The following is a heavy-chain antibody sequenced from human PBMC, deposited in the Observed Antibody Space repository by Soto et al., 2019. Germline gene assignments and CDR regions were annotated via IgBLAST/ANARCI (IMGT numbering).Heavy chain of an antibody. D-gene: IGHD2-15*01. CDR2: IFPLTDIP. V-gene: IGHV1-69*04. Sequence: GASVKVSCKASGGTFRNYPINWVRQAPGQGLEWMGSIFPLTDIPDYAQNFQARLTISADKSTSTAYMELSSLTSDDTAMYFCARGPLAVLNYFEPWGQGTLVTVSS. J-gene: IGHJ4*02. CDR3: ARGPLAVLNYFEP. CDR1: GGTFRNYP.